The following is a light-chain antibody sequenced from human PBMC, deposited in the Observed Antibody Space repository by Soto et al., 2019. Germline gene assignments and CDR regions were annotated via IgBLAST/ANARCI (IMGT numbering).Light chain of an antibody. CDR1: TGTVTSGHY. CDR2: DTT. J-gene: IGLJ3*02. Sequence: QAVVTQEPSLTVSPGGTVTLTCASKTGTVTSGHYPYWFQQRPGQAPRTLIYDTTNRHSWTPGRSSGSLLGGKAALTLSGAQPEDEAEYFCMLYYNTVGLVFGGGTKLTVL. V-gene: IGLV7-46*01. CDR3: MLYYNTVGLV.